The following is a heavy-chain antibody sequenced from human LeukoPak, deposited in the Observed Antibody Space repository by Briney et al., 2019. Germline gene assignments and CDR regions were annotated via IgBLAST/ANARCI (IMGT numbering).Heavy chain of an antibody. CDR1: VYTFTGYY. D-gene: IGHD4-17*01. CDR3: ATATVTTTYYYMDV. V-gene: IGHV1-2*02. Sequence: ASVKVSCKASVYTFTGYYMHWVRQAPGQGLEWMGWINPNSGGTNYVQKFQGRVTMTRDTSISTAYMELSRLRSDDTAVYYCATATVTTTYYYMDVWGKGTTVTVSS. J-gene: IGHJ6*03. CDR2: INPNSGGT.